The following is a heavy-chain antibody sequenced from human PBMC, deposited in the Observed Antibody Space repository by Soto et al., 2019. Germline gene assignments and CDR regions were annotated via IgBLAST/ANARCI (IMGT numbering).Heavy chain of an antibody. J-gene: IGHJ6*02. V-gene: IGHV3-15*01. Sequence: PGGSLRLSCAASGFTFSNAWMSWVRQAPGKGLEWVGRIKSKTDGGTTDYAAPVKGRFTISRDDSKNTLYLQMNSLKTEDTAVYYCTTGMVRGFLSPDVYYYYGMDVWGQGTTVTVSS. CDR2: IKSKTDGGTT. CDR3: TTGMVRGFLSPDVYYYYGMDV. D-gene: IGHD3-10*01. CDR1: GFTFSNAW.